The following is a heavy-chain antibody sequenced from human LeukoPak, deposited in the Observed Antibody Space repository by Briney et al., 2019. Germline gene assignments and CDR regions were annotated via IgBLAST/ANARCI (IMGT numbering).Heavy chain of an antibody. CDR3: ARYEYSSSFWFDP. J-gene: IGHJ5*02. Sequence: PSETLSLTCTVSGGSISSSSYYWGWIRQPPGKGLEWIGTIYYSGTTYYNPSLKSRLTISVDTSKNQFSLKLSSVTAADTAVYYCARYEYSSSFWFDPWGQGTLVTVSS. CDR1: GGSISSSSYY. CDR2: IYYSGTT. V-gene: IGHV4-39*07. D-gene: IGHD6-6*01.